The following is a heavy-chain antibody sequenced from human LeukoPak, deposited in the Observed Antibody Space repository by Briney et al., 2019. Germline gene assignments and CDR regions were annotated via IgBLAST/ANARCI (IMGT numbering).Heavy chain of an antibody. D-gene: IGHD2-21*01. J-gene: IGHJ1*01. V-gene: IGHV3-7*01. Sequence: GGSLRLSCAASGLTFSSYWMSWVRQAPGKGLEWVADIKQDGSEKYYVDSVKGRFTISRDNAKDSLYLQMNSLRAEDTAVYYRARDGAYSSWGQGTLVTVSS. CDR1: GLTFSSYW. CDR2: IKQDGSEK. CDR3: ARDGAYSS.